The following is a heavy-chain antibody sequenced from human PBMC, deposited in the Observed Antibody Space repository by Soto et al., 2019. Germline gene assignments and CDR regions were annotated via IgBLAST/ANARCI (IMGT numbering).Heavy chain of an antibody. V-gene: IGHV4-34*01. Sequence: SENLSLTCDVYGGSFSGYYWRCIRQPPGKGLEWIVDINNRGITNYNRSLKSRVTISVDRSKSDFSLKLSSVTAADTAVYYCARRMVRGVINYYYYGMEVRGQGATVTVSS. CDR3: ARRMVRGVINYYYYGMEV. J-gene: IGHJ6*02. CDR1: GGSFSGYY. CDR2: INNRGIT. D-gene: IGHD3-10*01.